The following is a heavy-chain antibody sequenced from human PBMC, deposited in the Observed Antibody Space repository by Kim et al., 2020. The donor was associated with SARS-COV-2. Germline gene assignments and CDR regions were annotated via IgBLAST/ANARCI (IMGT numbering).Heavy chain of an antibody. CDR1: GGSISSYY. Sequence: SETLSLTCTVSGGSISSYYWSWIRQPPGKGLEWIGYIYYSGSTNYNPSLKSRVTISVDTSKNQFSLKLSSVTAADTAVYYCARDRHSSSRIGYYGMDVWGQGTTVTVSS. CDR3: ARDRHSSSRIGYYGMDV. CDR2: IYYSGST. V-gene: IGHV4-59*13. J-gene: IGHJ6*02. D-gene: IGHD6-6*01.